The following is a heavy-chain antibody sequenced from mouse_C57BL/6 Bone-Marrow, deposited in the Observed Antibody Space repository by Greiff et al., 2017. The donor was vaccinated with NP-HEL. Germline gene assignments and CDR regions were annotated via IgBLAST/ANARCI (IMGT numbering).Heavy chain of an antibody. D-gene: IGHD2-14*01. J-gene: IGHJ2*01. CDR2: IDPENGDT. Sequence: VQLQQSGAELVRPGASVKLSCTASGFNIKDDYMHWVKQRPEQGLEWIGWIDPENGDTEYASKFQGKATITADTSSNTAYLQLSSLTSEDTAVYYCKGYCGPYYFDYGGQGTTLTVTS. V-gene: IGHV14-4*01. CDR3: KGYCGPYYFDY. CDR1: GFNIKDDY.